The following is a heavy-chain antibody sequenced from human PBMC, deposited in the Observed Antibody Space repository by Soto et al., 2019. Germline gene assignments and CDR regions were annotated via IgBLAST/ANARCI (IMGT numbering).Heavy chain of an antibody. CDR2: ISYDGSNK. CDR1: GFTFSSYG. D-gene: IGHD1-26*01. V-gene: IGHV3-30*18. CDR3: AKDAYSGSYFDYFDY. J-gene: IGHJ4*02. Sequence: GGSLRLSCAASGFTFSSYGMHWVRQAPGKGLEWVAVISYDGSNKYYADSVKGRFTISRDNSKNTLYLQMNSLRAEDTAVYYCAKDAYSGSYFDYFDYWGQGTLVTVSS.